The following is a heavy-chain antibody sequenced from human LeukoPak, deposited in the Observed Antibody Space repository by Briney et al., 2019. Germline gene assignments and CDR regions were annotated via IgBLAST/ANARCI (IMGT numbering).Heavy chain of an antibody. Sequence: ASVKVSCKASGYTFTNSYIHWVRQAPGQGLEWMVIINPSGGSTNYAQKFQGRVTMTRDTSTSTVYMGLYSLRSEDTAVYYCASPEVGYWGQGTLVTVSS. CDR3: ASPEVGY. V-gene: IGHV1-46*03. J-gene: IGHJ4*02. CDR1: GYTFTNSY. D-gene: IGHD2-15*01. CDR2: INPSGGST.